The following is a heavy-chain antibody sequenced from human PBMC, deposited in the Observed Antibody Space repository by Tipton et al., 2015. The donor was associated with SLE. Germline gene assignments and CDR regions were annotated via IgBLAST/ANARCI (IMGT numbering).Heavy chain of an antibody. D-gene: IGHD2-15*01. CDR2: IYYSGST. V-gene: IGHV4-39*07. Sequence: TLSLTCTVSGGSISSSSYYWGWIRQPPGKGLEWIGSIYYSGSTYYNPSLKSRVTISVDTSKNQFSLKLSSVTAADTAVYYCARAVGWFDPWGQGTLVTVSS. J-gene: IGHJ5*02. CDR3: ARAVGWFDP. CDR1: GGSISSSSYY.